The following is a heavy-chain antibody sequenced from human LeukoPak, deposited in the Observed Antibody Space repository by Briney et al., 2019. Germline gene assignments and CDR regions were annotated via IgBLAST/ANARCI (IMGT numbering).Heavy chain of an antibody. D-gene: IGHD5-24*01. CDR3: ARVRIELATMLPDY. CDR2: INSDGSRI. Sequence: GGSLRLSCAAPGFTFTTYWMHWVRQVPGKGLVWVSSINSDGSRINYADSVQGRYTISRDNAKNTLYLQMNSLRAEDTAVYYCARVRIELATMLPDYWGQGTLVTVSS. V-gene: IGHV3-74*01. J-gene: IGHJ4*02. CDR1: GFTFTTYW.